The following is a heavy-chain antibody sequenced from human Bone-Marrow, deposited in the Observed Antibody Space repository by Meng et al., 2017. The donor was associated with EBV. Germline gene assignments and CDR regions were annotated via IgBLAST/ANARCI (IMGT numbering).Heavy chain of an antibody. V-gene: IGHV1-3*01. CDR2: INAGNGNT. J-gene: IGHJ4*02. D-gene: IGHD3-10*01. CDR3: ARAPPLWFGELLSLYY. Sequence: QVPLGKSGAEVKKPGASVKVSCKASGYTFTSYAMHWVRQAPGQRLEWMGWINAGNGNTKYSQKFQGRVTITRDTSASTAYMELSSLRSEDTAVYYCARAPPLWFGELLSLYYWGQGTLVTVSS. CDR1: GYTFTSYA.